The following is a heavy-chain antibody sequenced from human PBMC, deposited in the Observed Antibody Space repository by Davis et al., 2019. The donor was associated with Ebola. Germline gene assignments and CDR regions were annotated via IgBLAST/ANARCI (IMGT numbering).Heavy chain of an antibody. D-gene: IGHD3-3*02. CDR1: GFTFSDHY. J-gene: IGHJ4*02. CDR2: ISTSGISI. CDR3: TRHDHHFWSGSFDY. V-gene: IGHV3-11*01. Sequence: GESLKISCTASGFTFSDHYMSWIRQAPGKGLEWVAHISTSGISIYYADSVKGRFTISRDNAKNSLYLQMNSLRAEDTAVYYCTRHDHHFWSGSFDYWGQGTLVTVSS.